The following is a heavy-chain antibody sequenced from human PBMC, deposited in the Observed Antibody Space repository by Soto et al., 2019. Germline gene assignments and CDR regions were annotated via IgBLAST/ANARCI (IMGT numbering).Heavy chain of an antibody. Sequence: EVQLVESGGGLVQPGGSLRLSCAASGFNFSRYWMHWVRQAPGKGLVWVSHVNSDGSDTGYADFVRGRFTTSRDNAKNALYLEMNDLRAEDTAVYYCAATRYTIGWGSSWGQGTLVTVSS. V-gene: IGHV3-74*01. CDR3: AATRYTIGWGSS. CDR1: GFNFSRYW. J-gene: IGHJ5*02. D-gene: IGHD6-19*01. CDR2: VNSDGSDT.